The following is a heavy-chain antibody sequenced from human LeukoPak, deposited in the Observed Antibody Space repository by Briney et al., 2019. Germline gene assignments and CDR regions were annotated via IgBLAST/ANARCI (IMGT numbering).Heavy chain of an antibody. J-gene: IGHJ4*02. CDR2: ISYSGGT. CDR3: ARVVMVRGVVIKVTYYFDY. CDR1: GGSISSGGYY. D-gene: IGHD3-10*01. Sequence: SETLSLTCTVSGGSISSGGYYWSWIRQHPGKGLEWIGYISYSGGTYYNPSLKSRVTISVDTSKNQFPLKLSSVTAADTAVYYCARVVMVRGVVIKVTYYFDYWGQGTLVTVSS. V-gene: IGHV4-31*03.